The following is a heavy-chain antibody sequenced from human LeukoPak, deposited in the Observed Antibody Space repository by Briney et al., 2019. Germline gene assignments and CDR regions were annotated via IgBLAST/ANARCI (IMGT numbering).Heavy chain of an antibody. V-gene: IGHV3-53*01. CDR2: IYSGGST. CDR3: ATQISGSYLNFDN. J-gene: IGHJ4*02. Sequence: GGSLRLSCAPSGFSFSSKHMSWVRQAPGKGLEWVSVIYSGGSTYYADSVKGRFTISRDNSKNTLYLQMNSLRAEDTAVYYCATQISGSYLNFDNWGQGTLVTVSS. CDR1: GFSFSSKH. D-gene: IGHD1-26*01.